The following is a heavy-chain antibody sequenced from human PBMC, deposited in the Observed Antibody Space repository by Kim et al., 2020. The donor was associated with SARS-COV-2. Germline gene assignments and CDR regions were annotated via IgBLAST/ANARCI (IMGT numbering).Heavy chain of an antibody. Sequence: GESLKISCKGSGYSFTSYWISWVRQMPGKGLEWMGRIDPSDSYTNYSPSFQGHVTISADKSISTAYLQWSSLKSSDTAMYYCARESRWYTYYYGSGSYYRGHGMDVWGQGTTVTVSS. CDR3: ARESRWYTYYYGSGSYYRGHGMDV. J-gene: IGHJ6*02. CDR2: IDPSDSYT. V-gene: IGHV5-10-1*01. D-gene: IGHD3-10*01. CDR1: GYSFTSYW.